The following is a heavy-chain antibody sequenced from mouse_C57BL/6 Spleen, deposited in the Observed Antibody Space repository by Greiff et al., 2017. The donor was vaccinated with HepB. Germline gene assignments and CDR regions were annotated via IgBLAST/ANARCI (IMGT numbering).Heavy chain of an antibody. Sequence: EVQLVESGPGMVKPSQSLSLTCTVTGYSITSGYDWHWIRHFPGNKLEWMGYISYSGSTNYNPSLKSRISITHDTSKNHFFLKLNSVTTEDTATYYCARGGGNYVYFDYWGQGTTLTVSS. D-gene: IGHD2-1*01. CDR3: ARGGGNYVYFDY. V-gene: IGHV3-1*01. J-gene: IGHJ2*01. CDR2: ISYSGST. CDR1: GYSITSGYD.